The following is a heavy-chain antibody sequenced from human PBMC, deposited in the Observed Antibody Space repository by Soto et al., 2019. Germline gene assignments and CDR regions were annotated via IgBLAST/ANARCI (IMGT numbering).Heavy chain of an antibody. CDR1: GGSISSGGYY. V-gene: IGHV4-31*03. CDR2: IYYSGST. J-gene: IGHJ4*02. Sequence: QVQLQESGPGLVKPSQTLSLTCTVSGGSISSGGYYWSWIRQHPGQGLEWIGYIYYSGSTYYNPSLKSRVTISVDTSKNQFSLKLSSVTAADTAVYYCARDQFGYSGYDFSYFDYWGQGTLVTVSS. D-gene: IGHD5-12*01. CDR3: ARDQFGYSGYDFSYFDY.